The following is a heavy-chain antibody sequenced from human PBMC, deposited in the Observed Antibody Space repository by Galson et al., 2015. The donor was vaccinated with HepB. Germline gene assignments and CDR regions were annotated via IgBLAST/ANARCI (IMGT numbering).Heavy chain of an antibody. D-gene: IGHD5-18*01. CDR1: GFIFSSYG. CDR3: AKFNTALDA. V-gene: IGHV3-23*01. Sequence: SLRLSCAASGFIFSSYGMNWVRQAPGKGLEWVSGISVGGGTYYADSVKGRVTISRDNSKSTLYLQMNSLRVEDTAVYYCAKFNTALDAWGQGTLVTVSS. J-gene: IGHJ5*02. CDR2: ISVGGGT.